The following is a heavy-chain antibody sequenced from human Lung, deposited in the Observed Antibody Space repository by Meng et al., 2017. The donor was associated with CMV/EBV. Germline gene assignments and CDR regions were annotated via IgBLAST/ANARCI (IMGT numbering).Heavy chain of an antibody. D-gene: IGHD6-19*01. CDR3: ASFPPPGKQWLVTDY. V-gene: IGHV4-4*02. CDR2: IYHSGST. J-gene: IGHJ4*02. CDR1: GGSISSSNW. Sequence: VQRQESGPGLVKPSGTLSLTCSVAGGSISSSNWWSWVRQPPGKGLEWIGEIYHSGSTNYNPSLKSRVTISVDKSKNQFSLKLSSVTAADTAVYYCASFPPPGKQWLVTDYWGQGTLVTVPS.